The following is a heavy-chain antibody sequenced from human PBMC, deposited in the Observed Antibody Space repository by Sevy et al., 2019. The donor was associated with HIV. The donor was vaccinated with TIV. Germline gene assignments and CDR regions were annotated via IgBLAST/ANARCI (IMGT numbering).Heavy chain of an antibody. V-gene: IGHV3-49*04. CDR1: GFTFGDYA. J-gene: IGHJ4*02. D-gene: IGHD1-1*01. Sequence: GGSLRLSCTGSGFTFGDYAMSWVRQAPGKGLEWVAFLKHKAYGGTLDYAGSVKGRFSISRDDSKSIANLQMNDLKNEDTAIYYFTRWKGAQSIFDYWGQGALVTVS. CDR3: TRWKGAQSIFDY. CDR2: LKHKAYGGTL.